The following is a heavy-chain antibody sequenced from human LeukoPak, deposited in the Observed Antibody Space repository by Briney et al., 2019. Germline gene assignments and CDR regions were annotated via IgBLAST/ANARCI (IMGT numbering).Heavy chain of an antibody. Sequence: SETLSLTCTVSGGSISSGGYYRSWIRQHPGKGLEWIGYIHYSGSTYYNPSLKSRVTISADTSKNQFSLKLRYVTAADTAVYYCARTYMTSARFDPWGQGTLVTVSS. CDR2: IHYSGST. CDR1: GGSISSGGYY. CDR3: ARTYMTSARFDP. J-gene: IGHJ5*02. D-gene: IGHD2-21*02. V-gene: IGHV4-31*03.